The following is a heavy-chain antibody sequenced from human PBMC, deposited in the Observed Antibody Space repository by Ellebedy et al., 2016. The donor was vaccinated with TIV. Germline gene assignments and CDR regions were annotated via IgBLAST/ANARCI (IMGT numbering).Heavy chain of an antibody. CDR1: GYTLTAYP. V-gene: IGHV7-4-1*02. CDR2: INTNTGNP. CDR3: ARDSRYNWNDWDYYHMDV. Sequence: ASVKVSCKASGYTLTAYPMNWVRQAPGQGLEWLGWINTNTGNPSYSQGFRGQFVFSLDTSVSTAYLEINLLRAEDTAVYYCARDSRYNWNDWDYYHMDVWGKGTTVTVSS. D-gene: IGHD1-1*01. J-gene: IGHJ6*03.